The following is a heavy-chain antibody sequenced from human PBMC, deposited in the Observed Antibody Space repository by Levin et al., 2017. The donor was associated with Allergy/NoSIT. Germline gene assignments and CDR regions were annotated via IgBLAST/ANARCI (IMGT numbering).Heavy chain of an antibody. V-gene: IGHV1-18*01. CDR3: ARDQYGFGILTGYRGGYPGFDP. D-gene: IGHD3-9*01. Sequence: GGSLRLSCKASGYTFTSYGISWVRQAPGQGLEWMGWISAYNGNTNYAQKLQGRVTMTTDTSTSTAYMELRSLRSDDTAVYYCARDQYGFGILTGYRGGYPGFDPWGQGTLVTVSS. CDR1: GYTFTSYG. J-gene: IGHJ5*02. CDR2: ISAYNGNT.